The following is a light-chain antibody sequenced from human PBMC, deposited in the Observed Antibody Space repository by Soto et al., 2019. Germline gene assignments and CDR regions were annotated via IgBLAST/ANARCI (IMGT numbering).Light chain of an antibody. CDR2: EVS. V-gene: IGLV2-8*01. CDR3: SSYAGSNNSYV. Sequence: QSALTQPPSASGSPGQSVTISCTGTSSDVGGYNYVFWYQQHPGKAPKLMIYEVSKRPSGVPDRFSDSKSGNTASLTVSGLQAEDEADYYCSSYAGSNNSYVFGTGTKVTVL. J-gene: IGLJ1*01. CDR1: SSDVGGYNY.